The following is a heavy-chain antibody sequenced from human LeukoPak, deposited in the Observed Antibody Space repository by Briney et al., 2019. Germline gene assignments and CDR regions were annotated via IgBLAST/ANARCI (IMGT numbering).Heavy chain of an antibody. CDR2: ISYDGSNK. J-gene: IGHJ4*02. CDR3: ARDPLGLWFGELSNYFDY. CDR1: GFTFSSYA. Sequence: GGSLRLSCAASGFTFSSYAMHWVRQAPGKGLEWVAVISYDGSNKYYADSVKGRFTISRDNSKNMLYLQMNSLRAEDTAVYYCARDPLGLWFGELSNYFDYWGQGTLVTVSS. D-gene: IGHD3-10*01. V-gene: IGHV3-30*04.